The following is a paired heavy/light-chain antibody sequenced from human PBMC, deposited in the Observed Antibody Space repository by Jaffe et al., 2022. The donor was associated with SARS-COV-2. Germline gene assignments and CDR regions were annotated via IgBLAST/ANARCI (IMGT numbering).Light chain of an antibody. J-gene: IGLJ2*01. CDR1: SSDVGGYNY. CDR3: SSYAGSPGV. V-gene: IGLV2-8*01. CDR2: EVS. Sequence: QSALTQPPSASGSPGQSVTISCTGTSSDVGGYNYVSWYQQHPGKAPKLMIYEVSKRPSGVPDRFSGSKSGNTASLTVSGLQAEDEADYYCSSYAGSPGVFGGGTKLTVL.
Heavy chain of an antibody. CDR2: ISGDGGST. Sequence: EVQLVESGGGVVQPGGSLRLSCAASGFTFDDYAMHWVRQGPGKGLEWVSLISGDGGSTFYADSVKGRFTISRDNSKNSLYLQMNSLRTDDTALYYCAKDIEPEGHRDYALDCWGQGTLVTVSS. J-gene: IGHJ4*02. D-gene: IGHD4-17*01. CDR3: AKDIEPEGHRDYALDC. CDR1: GFTFDDYA. V-gene: IGHV3-43*02.